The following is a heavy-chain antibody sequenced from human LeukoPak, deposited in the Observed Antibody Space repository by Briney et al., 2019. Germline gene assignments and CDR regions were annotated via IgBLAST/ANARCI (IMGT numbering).Heavy chain of an antibody. CDR1: GYSFTSYW. Sequence: GESLKISCKGSGYSFTSYWIGWVRQMPGKGLEWMGIIYPGDSDTRYSPSFQGQVTISADKSISTAYLQWSSLKASDTAMYYCARLQRRGYYDSSYYFDYWGQGTLVTVSS. J-gene: IGHJ4*02. CDR2: IYPGDSDT. D-gene: IGHD3-22*01. CDR3: ARLQRRGYYDSSYYFDY. V-gene: IGHV5-51*01.